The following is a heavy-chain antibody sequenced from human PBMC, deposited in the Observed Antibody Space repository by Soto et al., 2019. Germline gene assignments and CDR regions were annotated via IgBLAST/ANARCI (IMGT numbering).Heavy chain of an antibody. V-gene: IGHV1-69*02. Sequence: QVQLVQSEAEVKKPGSSVKVSCEASGGTFSSYSFSWVRQAPGQGLEWMGRVIPILGMANYAQKFQGRVTITADKSTSTVYMELSSLRSEDTAVYYCARGGAVVVPGAVDRHNWFDPWGQGTLVTVSS. CDR1: GGTFSSYS. CDR3: ARGGAVVVPGAVDRHNWFDP. D-gene: IGHD2-2*01. J-gene: IGHJ5*02. CDR2: VIPILGMA.